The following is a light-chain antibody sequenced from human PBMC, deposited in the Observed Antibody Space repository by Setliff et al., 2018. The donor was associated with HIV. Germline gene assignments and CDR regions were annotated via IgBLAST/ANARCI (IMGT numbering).Light chain of an antibody. CDR2: EVS. Sequence: QSALTQPRSVSGSPGQSVTISCTGTSSDVGTYNYVSWYQQHPGKAPKLMIFEVSKRPSGVPDRFSGSKSGNTASLTISGLRAEDEADYYCCSYAGSYSFFVFGSGTKVTVL. CDR1: SSDVGTYNY. V-gene: IGLV2-11*01. J-gene: IGLJ1*01. CDR3: CSYAGSYSFFV.